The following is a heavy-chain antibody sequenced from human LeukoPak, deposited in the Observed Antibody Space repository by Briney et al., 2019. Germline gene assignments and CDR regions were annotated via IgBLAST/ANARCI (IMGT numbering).Heavy chain of an antibody. CDR3: ARGRAAGLDY. CDR1: GGSFSGYY. CDR2: IYSGGST. J-gene: IGHJ4*02. V-gene: IGHV3-53*01. Sequence: ETLSLTCAVYGGSFSGYYWSWVRQAPGKGLEWVSVIYSGGSTYYADSVKGRFTISRDNSKNTLYLQMNSLRAEDTAAYYCARGRAAGLDYWGQGTLVTVSS.